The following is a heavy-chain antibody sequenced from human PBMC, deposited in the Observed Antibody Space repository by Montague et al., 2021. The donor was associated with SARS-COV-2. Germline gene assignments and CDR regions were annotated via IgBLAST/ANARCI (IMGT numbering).Heavy chain of an antibody. D-gene: IGHD4-23*01. V-gene: IGHV4-34*01. CDR3: ARWDPQTLTLIGLRGKSASDY. J-gene: IGHJ4*02. CDR1: DGPFSGYY. Sequence: SETLSLTCAVYDGPFSGYYWTWIRQSPGKGLEWIAEINHSGTTNYNFNPSLRSRVTISVDTSKSQFSLKLSSVTAADTGAYYCARWDPQTLTLIGLRGKSASDYWGQGTLVTVSS. CDR2: INHSGTT.